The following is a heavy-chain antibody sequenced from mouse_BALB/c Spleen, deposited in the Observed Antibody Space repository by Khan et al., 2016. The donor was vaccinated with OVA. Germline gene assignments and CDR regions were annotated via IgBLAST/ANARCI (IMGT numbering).Heavy chain of an antibody. J-gene: IGHJ4*01. V-gene: IGHV9-4*02. CDR3: ARGGAAYYRSDGGAMDY. CDR1: GYTFTTAG. Sequence: VQLQESGPELKKPGETVRISCKASGYTFTTAGMQWVQKMPGKGLKWIGWINTHSGVPKYAEDFKGRFAFSLETSASTVYLQITNLKNEDTATYFCARGGAAYYRSDGGAMDYWGQGTSVTVAS. CDR2: INTHSGVP. D-gene: IGHD2-12*01.